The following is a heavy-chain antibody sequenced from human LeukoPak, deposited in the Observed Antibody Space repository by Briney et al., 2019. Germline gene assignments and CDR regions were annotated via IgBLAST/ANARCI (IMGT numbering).Heavy chain of an antibody. CDR2: INHSGST. Sequence: KPSETLSLTCAVYGGSFSGYYWSWIRQPPGKGLEWIGEINHSGSTNYNPSLQSRVTISVDTSKNQFSLKLSSVTAADTAVFYCASSRSGWFVWGQGTLVTVSS. CDR3: ASSRSGWFV. CDR1: GGSFSGYY. V-gene: IGHV4-34*01. D-gene: IGHD6-19*01. J-gene: IGHJ4*02.